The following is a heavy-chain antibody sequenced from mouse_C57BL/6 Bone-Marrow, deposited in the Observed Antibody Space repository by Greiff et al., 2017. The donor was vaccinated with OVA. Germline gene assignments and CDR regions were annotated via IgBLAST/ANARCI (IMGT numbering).Heavy chain of an antibody. V-gene: IGHV1-81*01. J-gene: IGHJ4*01. CDR1: GYTFTSYG. CDR3: ARGGATVALYYYAMDY. CDR2: IYPRSGNT. D-gene: IGHD1-1*01. Sequence: VQLQQSGAELARPGASVKLSCKASGYTFTSYGISWVKQRTGQGLEWIGEIYPRSGNTYYNEKFKGKATLTADKSSSTAYMELRSLTSEDSAVYYCARGGATVALYYYAMDYWGQGTSVTVSS.